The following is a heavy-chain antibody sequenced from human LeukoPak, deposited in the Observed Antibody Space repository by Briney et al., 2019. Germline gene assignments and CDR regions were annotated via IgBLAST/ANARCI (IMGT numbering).Heavy chain of an antibody. D-gene: IGHD3-3*01. CDR3: ARVGITIFGVGPEYFQH. J-gene: IGHJ1*01. CDR1: GGSFSGYY. CDR2: INHSGST. Sequence: SETLSLTCAVYGGSFSGYYWSWIRQPPGKGLEWIGEINHSGSTSYNPSLKSRVTISVDTSKNQFSLKLTSVTAADTAVYYCARVGITIFGVGPEYFQHWGQGTLVTVSS. V-gene: IGHV4-34*01.